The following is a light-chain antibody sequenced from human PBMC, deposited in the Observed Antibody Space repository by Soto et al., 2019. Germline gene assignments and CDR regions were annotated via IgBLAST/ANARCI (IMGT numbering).Light chain of an antibody. Sequence: ETVLTQSPGTLSLSPGERATLSCRASQSVSSIDLAWYQQKPGQAPRLLIYGASRRATGIPDRFSGSGSGTDFTLTISRLEPEDFAVYYCQQYGRSPPSWTFGQGTKVEIK. J-gene: IGKJ1*01. CDR1: QSVSSID. CDR2: GAS. V-gene: IGKV3-20*01. CDR3: QQYGRSPPSWT.